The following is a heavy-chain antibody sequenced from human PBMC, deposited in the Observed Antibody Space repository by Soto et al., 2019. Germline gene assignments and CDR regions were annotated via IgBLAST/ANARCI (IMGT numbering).Heavy chain of an antibody. CDR1: GGSVSSGSYY. CDR3: ARDSPRYDYVWGSYDY. J-gene: IGHJ4*02. V-gene: IGHV4-61*01. D-gene: IGHD3-16*01. CDR2: IYYSGST. Sequence: ASETLSLTCTVSGGSVSSGSYYWSWIRQPPGKGLEWIGYIYYSGSTNYNPSLKSRVTISVDTSKNQFSLKLSSVTAADTAVYYCARDSPRYDYVWGSYDYWGQGTLVTVSS.